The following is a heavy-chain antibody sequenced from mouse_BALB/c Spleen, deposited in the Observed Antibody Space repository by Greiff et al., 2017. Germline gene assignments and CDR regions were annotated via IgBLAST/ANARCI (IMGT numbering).Heavy chain of an antibody. V-gene: IGHV2-6-7*01. Sequence: QVQLKQSGPGLVAPSQSLSITCTVSGFSLTGYGVNWVRQPPGKGLEWLGMIWGDGSTDYNSALKSRLSISKDNSKSQVFLKMISLQTDDTARYYCARDLYGNSYWYFDVWGAGTTVTVSS. CDR3: ARDLYGNSYWYFDV. CDR1: GFSLTGYG. D-gene: IGHD2-1*01. J-gene: IGHJ1*01. CDR2: IWGDGST.